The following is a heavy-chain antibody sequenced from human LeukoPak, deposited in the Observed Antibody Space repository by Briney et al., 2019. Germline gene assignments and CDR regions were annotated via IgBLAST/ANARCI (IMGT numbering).Heavy chain of an antibody. J-gene: IGHJ4*02. V-gene: IGHV3-7*05. CDR1: GFSFSYYW. Sequence: GGSLRLSCAASGFSFSYYWMSWVRQAPGEGPEWVANIKQDGGEKHYVDSVKGRFSISRDNAKNSLYLQMNSLRTEDTAVYYCARDVSGSLDYWGQGTLVSVCS. CDR2: IKQDGGEK. CDR3: ARDVSGSLDY. D-gene: IGHD1-26*01.